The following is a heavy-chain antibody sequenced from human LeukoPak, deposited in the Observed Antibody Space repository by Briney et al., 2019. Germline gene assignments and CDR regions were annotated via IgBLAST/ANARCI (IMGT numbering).Heavy chain of an antibody. Sequence: SETLSLTCTVSGGSISSSSYYWGWIRQPPGKGLEWIGSIYYSGSTYYNPSLKSRVTISVDTSKNQFSLKLSSVTAADTAVYYCASDLGRQRMDYYYYMDVWGKGTTVTVSS. CDR1: GGSISSSSYY. CDR3: ASDLGRQRMDYYYYMDV. CDR2: IYYSGST. D-gene: IGHD7-27*01. V-gene: IGHV4-39*01. J-gene: IGHJ6*03.